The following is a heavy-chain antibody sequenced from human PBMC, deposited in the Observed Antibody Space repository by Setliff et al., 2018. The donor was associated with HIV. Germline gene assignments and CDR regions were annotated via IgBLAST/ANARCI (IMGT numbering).Heavy chain of an antibody. Sequence: SETLSLTCAVSGYSITNGYYWGWSRQPPGKRLEGIGSIFNSGATYYNTSLKSRVTISVDTSKYQFSLKMNSVTAADTAVYYCARNGPYYYHSSGYPRNVYFDLWGRGTLVTVSS. D-gene: IGHD3-22*01. CDR2: IFNSGAT. CDR3: ARNGPYYYHSSGYPRNVYFDL. V-gene: IGHV4-38-2*01. J-gene: IGHJ2*01. CDR1: GYSITNGYY.